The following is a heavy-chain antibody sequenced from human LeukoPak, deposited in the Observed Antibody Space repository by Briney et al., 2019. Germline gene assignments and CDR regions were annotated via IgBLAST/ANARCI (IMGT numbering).Heavy chain of an antibody. V-gene: IGHV4-39*07. CDR2: IYYSGST. CDR3: ARARKVVTAAYFDY. D-gene: IGHD2-21*02. Sequence: SEALFLTCTVSGGSISSSSYYWGWIRQPPGKGLEWIGSIYYSGSTYYNPSLKSRVTISVDTSKNQFSLKLSSVTAADTAVYYCARARKVVTAAYFDYWGQGTLVTVSS. J-gene: IGHJ4*02. CDR1: GGSISSSSYY.